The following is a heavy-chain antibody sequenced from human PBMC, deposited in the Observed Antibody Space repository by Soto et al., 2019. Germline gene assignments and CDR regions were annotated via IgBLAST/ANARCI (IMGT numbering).Heavy chain of an antibody. CDR3: TTDFKMVRGRYYYYMDV. CDR1: GFTFSNAW. D-gene: IGHD3-10*01. V-gene: IGHV3-15*01. J-gene: IGHJ6*03. CDR2: IKSKTDGGTT. Sequence: EVQLVESGGGLVKPGGSLRLSCAASGFTFSNAWMSWVRQAPGKGLEWVGRIKSKTDGGTTDYAAPVKGRFTISRDDSKNTLYLQMNSLKTEDTAVYYCTTDFKMVRGRYYYYMDVWGKGTTVTVSS.